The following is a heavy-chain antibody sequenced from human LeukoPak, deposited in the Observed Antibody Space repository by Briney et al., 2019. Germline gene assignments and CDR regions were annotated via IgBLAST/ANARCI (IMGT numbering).Heavy chain of an antibody. J-gene: IGHJ6*03. CDR2: IIPIFGTA. V-gene: IGHV1-69*06. Sequence: ASVKVSCKASGYTFTGYYMHWVRQAPGQGLEWMGGIIPIFGTANYAQKFQGRVTITADKSTSTAYMELSSLRSEDTAVYYCARVSGYDILTGYFGSDYYYYYMDVWGKGTTVTVSS. CDR1: GYTFTGYY. D-gene: IGHD3-9*01. CDR3: ARVSGYDILTGYFGSDYYYYYMDV.